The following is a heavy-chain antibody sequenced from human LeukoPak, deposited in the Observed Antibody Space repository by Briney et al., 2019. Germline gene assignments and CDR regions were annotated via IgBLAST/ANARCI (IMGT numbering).Heavy chain of an antibody. D-gene: IGHD3-3*01. CDR3: AREAKTIFGVVIMAVSADY. Sequence: GSLRLSCAASGFTFSSYSMNWVRQAPGKGLEWVSYISSSGSTIYYADSVKGRFTISRDNTKNSLYLQMNSLRAEDTAVYYCAREAKTIFGVVIMAVSADYWGQGTLVTVSS. J-gene: IGHJ4*02. V-gene: IGHV3-48*04. CDR1: GFTFSSYS. CDR2: ISSSGSTI.